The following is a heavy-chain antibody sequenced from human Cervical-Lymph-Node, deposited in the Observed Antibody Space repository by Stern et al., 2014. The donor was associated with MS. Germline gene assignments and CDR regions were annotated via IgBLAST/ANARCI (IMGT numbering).Heavy chain of an antibody. D-gene: IGHD6-19*01. CDR2: ISPKNGGT. Sequence: QVQLVQYGAEVKKPGASVKVSCKASGYTFNEYYIHWVRQAPGQGLEWMGWISPKNGGTNYAQKFQGRVTMTTDTSINTAYMTLNSLTSDDTAVFYCARVAWLDPYQYAMDVWGQGTTVTVSS. CDR1: GYTFNEYY. V-gene: IGHV1-2*02. J-gene: IGHJ6*02. CDR3: ARVAWLDPYQYAMDV.